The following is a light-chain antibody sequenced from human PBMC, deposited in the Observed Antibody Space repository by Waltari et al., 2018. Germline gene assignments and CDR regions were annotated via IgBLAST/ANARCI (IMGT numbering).Light chain of an antibody. J-gene: IGLJ2*01. V-gene: IGLV2-14*03. CDR1: SRDIGSTNF. Sequence: QSALTQPASVSGSPGQSITISCTGTSRDIGSTNFVSWYQQQPGKAPKIIIYDVSKRPSGVSLRFSGSKSGNTSSLTITGRQAEDEADYYCCSYTSTDIPLFGGGTRLTVL. CDR2: DVS. CDR3: CSYTSTDIPL.